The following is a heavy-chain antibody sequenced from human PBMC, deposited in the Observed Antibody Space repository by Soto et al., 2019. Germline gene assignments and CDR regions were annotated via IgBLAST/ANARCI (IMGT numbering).Heavy chain of an antibody. Sequence: ASVKVSCKASGYPFPSSDINWVRQATGQGLEWMGWMNPNSGNTGYAQKFQGRVTMTRNTSINTAYMELSSLRSEDTAVYYCAKQGPLHCSVTSCPYYFESWGEGTLVTVSS. CDR2: MNPNSGNT. CDR1: GYPFPSSD. CDR3: AKQGPLHCSVTSCPYYFES. J-gene: IGHJ4*02. V-gene: IGHV1-8*01. D-gene: IGHD2-2*01.